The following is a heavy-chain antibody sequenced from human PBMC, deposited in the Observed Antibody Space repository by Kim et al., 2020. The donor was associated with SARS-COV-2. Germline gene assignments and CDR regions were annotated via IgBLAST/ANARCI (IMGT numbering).Heavy chain of an antibody. J-gene: IGHJ5*02. CDR3: ARYCSSTSCRWFDP. V-gene: IGHV4-31*03. CDR1: GGSISSGGYY. D-gene: IGHD2-2*01. CDR2: IYYSGST. Sequence: SETLSLTCTVSGGSISSGGYYLSWIRQYPGKGLEWIGYIYYSGSTYYNPSLRSRVSISVDTSKNQFSLKLNSVTAADTAVYYCARYCSSTSCRWFDPWGQGTLVTVSS.